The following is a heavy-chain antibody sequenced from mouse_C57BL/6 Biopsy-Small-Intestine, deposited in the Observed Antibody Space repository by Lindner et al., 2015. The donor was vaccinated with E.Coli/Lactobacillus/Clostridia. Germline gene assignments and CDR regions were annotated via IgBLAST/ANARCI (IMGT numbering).Heavy chain of an antibody. J-gene: IGHJ1*03. Sequence: VQLQESGAELVKPGASVKISCKASGYAFSSYWMNWVKQRPGKGLEWIGQIYPGDGDTNYNGKFKGKATLTADKSSSTAYMQLSSLTSEDSAVYFCARSDGYYGWYFDVWGTGTTVTVSS. CDR3: ARSDGYYGWYFDV. CDR2: IYPGDGDT. D-gene: IGHD2-3*01. CDR1: GYAFSSYW. V-gene: IGHV1-80*01.